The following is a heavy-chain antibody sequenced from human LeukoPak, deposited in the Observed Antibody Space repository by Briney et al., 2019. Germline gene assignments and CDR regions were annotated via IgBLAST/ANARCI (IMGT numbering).Heavy chain of an antibody. Sequence: PETLSLTCTVSGGSISSSSYYWGWIRQPPGKGLEWIGSIYYSGNTYYNASLKSQVSISIDTSKNQFSLRLTSVTAADTAVYYCARQTGSGLFILPGGQGTLVTVSS. D-gene: IGHD3/OR15-3a*01. V-gene: IGHV4-39*01. CDR2: IYYSGNT. CDR3: ARQTGSGLFILP. J-gene: IGHJ4*02. CDR1: GGSISSSSYY.